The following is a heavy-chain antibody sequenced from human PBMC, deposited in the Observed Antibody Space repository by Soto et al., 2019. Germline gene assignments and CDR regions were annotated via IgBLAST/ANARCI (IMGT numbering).Heavy chain of an antibody. D-gene: IGHD4-17*01. V-gene: IGHV1-2*02. Sequence: SVKVSCKASGYTFTGYYMHWVRQAPGQGLEWMGWINPNSGGTNYAQKFQGRVTMTRDTSISTAYMELSRLRSDDTAVYYCARDLDDGDYVTLLDWFDPWGQGTLVTVSS. CDR1: GYTFTGYY. CDR3: ARDLDDGDYVTLLDWFDP. J-gene: IGHJ5*02. CDR2: INPNSGGT.